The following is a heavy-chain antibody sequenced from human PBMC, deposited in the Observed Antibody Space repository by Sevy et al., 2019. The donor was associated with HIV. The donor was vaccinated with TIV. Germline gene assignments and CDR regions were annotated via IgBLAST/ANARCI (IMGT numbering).Heavy chain of an antibody. CDR1: AFTFSSYS. Sequence: GGSLRLSCAASAFTFSSYSMNWVRQAPGKGLEWVSSISSSSSYIYYADSVKGRFTISRDNAKNSLYLQMNSLRAEDTAVYYCARERYGFGGMDVWGQGTTVTVSS. D-gene: IGHD3-16*01. CDR3: ARERYGFGGMDV. V-gene: IGHV3-21*01. J-gene: IGHJ6*02. CDR2: ISSSSSYI.